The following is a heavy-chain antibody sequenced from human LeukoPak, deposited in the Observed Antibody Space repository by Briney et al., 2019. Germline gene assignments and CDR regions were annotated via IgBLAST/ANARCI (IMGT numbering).Heavy chain of an antibody. D-gene: IGHD2-15*01. CDR1: GYTFTGHY. CDR3: ARAHCSSGSCLSDLYYMDA. CDR2: INPNSGGT. Sequence: ASVKVSCKASGYTFTGHYMHWVRQAPGQGLEWMGWINPNSGGTNYAQKFQGRVTMTRDTSISTAYMELSRLTSDDTAVYHCARAHCSSGSCLSDLYYMDAWGKGTTVTVSS. V-gene: IGHV1-2*02. J-gene: IGHJ6*04.